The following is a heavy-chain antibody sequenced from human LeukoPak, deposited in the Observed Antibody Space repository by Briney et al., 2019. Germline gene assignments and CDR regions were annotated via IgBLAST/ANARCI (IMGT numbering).Heavy chain of an antibody. Sequence: PSETLSLTCTVSGGSISSSSYYWVWIRQSPGKGLEWIGTIFYSGTTYYNPSFTSRVTISVDTSKNQFSLKLSSVTAADTAVYYCATGYGSGTLRDRYYYMDVWGKGTTVTVSS. CDR1: GGSISSSSYY. CDR3: ATGYGSGTLRDRYYYMDV. V-gene: IGHV4-39*07. D-gene: IGHD3-10*01. CDR2: IFYSGTT. J-gene: IGHJ6*03.